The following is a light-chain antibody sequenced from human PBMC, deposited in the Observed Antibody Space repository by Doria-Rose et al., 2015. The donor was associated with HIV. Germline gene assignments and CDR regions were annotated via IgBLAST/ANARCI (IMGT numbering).Light chain of an antibody. V-gene: IGKV3-20*01. CDR1: QSFSSTY. CDR3: HQYGTSWT. Sequence: TQSPGTPSLSPGERATLSCRASQSFSSTYLAWYQQKPGQAPSLLIYDGSTRATGIPDRFSASGSGTDFTLTINRLEPEDFAPYYCHQYGTSWTFGQGTKVEI. CDR2: DGS. J-gene: IGKJ1*01.